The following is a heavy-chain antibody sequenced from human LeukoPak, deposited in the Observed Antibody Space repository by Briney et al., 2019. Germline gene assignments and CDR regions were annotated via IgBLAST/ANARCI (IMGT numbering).Heavy chain of an antibody. CDR3: ARYGIAAAGTELYYFDY. CDR1: GYTFTGHY. D-gene: IGHD6-13*01. CDR2: INPNSGGT. J-gene: IGHJ4*02. V-gene: IGHV1-2*02. Sequence: ASVKVSCKASGYTFTGHYMHWVRQAPGQGPEWMGWINPNSGGTNYAQKFQGRVTMTRDTSISTAYMELSRLRSDDTAVYYCARYGIAAAGTELYYFDYWGQGTLVTVSS.